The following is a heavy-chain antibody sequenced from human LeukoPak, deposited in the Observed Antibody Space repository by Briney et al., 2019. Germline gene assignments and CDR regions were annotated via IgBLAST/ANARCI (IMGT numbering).Heavy chain of an antibody. CDR2: IYSGGST. CDR1: GFTVSSNY. CDR3: ARDSTWLLDY. V-gene: IGHV3-53*01. Sequence: GGSLRLSCAASGFTVSSNYMSWVRQAPGKGLEWVSVIYSGGSTYYADSVKGRFTISRDNTKNVLYLQMNSLRADDTAVYFCARDSTWLLDYWGQGTLITVSS. J-gene: IGHJ4*02. D-gene: IGHD6-19*01.